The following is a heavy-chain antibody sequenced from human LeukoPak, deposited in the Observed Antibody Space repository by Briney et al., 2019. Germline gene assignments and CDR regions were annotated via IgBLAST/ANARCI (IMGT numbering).Heavy chain of an antibody. CDR3: ARVGSSGWFIKYYFDY. D-gene: IGHD6-19*01. V-gene: IGHV1-8*01. CDR2: MNPNSGNT. CDR1: GYTFTSYD. Sequence: GASVKVSCKASGYTFTSYDINWVRQATGQGLEWMGWMNPNSGNTGYAQKFQGRVTMTRNTSISTAYMELSSLRSEDTAVYYCARVGSSGWFIKYYFDYWGQRTLVTVSS. J-gene: IGHJ4*02.